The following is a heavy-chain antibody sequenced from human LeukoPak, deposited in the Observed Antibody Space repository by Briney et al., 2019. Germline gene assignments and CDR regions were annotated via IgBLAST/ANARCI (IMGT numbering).Heavy chain of an antibody. CDR1: GDPVSSNY. CDR3: ARGRAFDP. CDR2: IYYSDNT. J-gene: IGHJ5*02. V-gene: IGHV4-59*02. Sequence: SETLSLTCAVSGDPVSSNYWSWIRQPPGRGLEWIGYIYYSDNTNYIPTFKSRVTISLDTSKNQFSLKVSSVTAAGTAVYYCARGRAFDPWGQGTLVTVSS.